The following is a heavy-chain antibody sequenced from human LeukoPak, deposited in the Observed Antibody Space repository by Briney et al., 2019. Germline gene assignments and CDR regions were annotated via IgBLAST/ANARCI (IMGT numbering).Heavy chain of an antibody. CDR1: GFTFSSYG. CDR3: AKDARYGRKVQPIFDY. J-gene: IGHJ4*02. V-gene: IGHV3-30*18. D-gene: IGHD6-13*01. CDR2: ISYDGSNK. Sequence: PGGSLRLSCAASGFTFSSYGMHWVRQAPGKGLEWVAVISYDGSNKYYADSVKGRFTISRDNSKNTLYLQMNSLRAEDTAVYYCAKDARYGRKVQPIFDYWGQGTLVTVSS.